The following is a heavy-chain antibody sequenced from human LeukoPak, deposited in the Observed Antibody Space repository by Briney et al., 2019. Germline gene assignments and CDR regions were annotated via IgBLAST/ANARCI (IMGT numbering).Heavy chain of an antibody. CDR2: INHRGST. Sequence: SETLSLTCAVYGGSFSGYYWSWIRQPPGKGLEWIGEINHRGSTTYNPSLKRRVTISADTSRNQFSLNLSSVTAADTAVYYCARGIAAAGTTYYYYGMDVWGQGTTVTVSS. V-gene: IGHV4-34*01. D-gene: IGHD6-13*01. CDR1: GGSFSGYY. J-gene: IGHJ6*02. CDR3: ARGIAAAGTTYYYYGMDV.